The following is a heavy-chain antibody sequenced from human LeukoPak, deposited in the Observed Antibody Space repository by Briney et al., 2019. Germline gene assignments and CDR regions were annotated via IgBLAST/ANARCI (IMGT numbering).Heavy chain of an antibody. CDR2: IIPIFGTA. D-gene: IGHD1-20*01. CDR1: GGTFSSYA. V-gene: IGHV1-69*13. J-gene: IGHJ4*02. Sequence: GASVKVSCKASGGTFSSYAISWVRQAPGQGLEWMGGIIPIFGTANYAQKFQGRVTITADESTSTAYMELSSLRSEDTAAYYCASFGYNWDEFDYWGQGTLVTVSS. CDR3: ASFGYNWDEFDY.